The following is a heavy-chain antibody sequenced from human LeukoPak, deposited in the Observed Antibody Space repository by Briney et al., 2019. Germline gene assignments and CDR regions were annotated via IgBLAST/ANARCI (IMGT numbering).Heavy chain of an antibody. D-gene: IGHD3-10*01. CDR3: TRDFFPLWFGELFTHDY. Sequence: GGSLRLSCAASGFTFSNAWMSWVRQAPGKGLEWVGRIKSKTDGGTTDYAAPVKGRFTISRDDSKSIAYLQMNSLKTEDTAVYYCTRDFFPLWFGELFTHDYWGQGTLVTVSS. V-gene: IGHV3-15*01. CDR1: GFTFSNAW. J-gene: IGHJ4*02. CDR2: IKSKTDGGTT.